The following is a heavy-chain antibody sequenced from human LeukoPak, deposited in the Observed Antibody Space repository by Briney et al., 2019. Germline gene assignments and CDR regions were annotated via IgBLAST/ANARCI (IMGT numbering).Heavy chain of an antibody. CDR1: GFTFSSYA. CDR3: ARGRPHGNDY. V-gene: IGHV3-23*01. D-gene: IGHD4-23*01. J-gene: IGHJ4*02. CDR2: ISGRGSST. Sequence: PGGSLRLSCAASGFTFSSYAMSWVRQAPGKGLEWVSVISGRGSSTYYADSVKGRFTISRDNAKNTLYLQMNSLRVEDTAVYYCARGRPHGNDYWGQGTLVTVSS.